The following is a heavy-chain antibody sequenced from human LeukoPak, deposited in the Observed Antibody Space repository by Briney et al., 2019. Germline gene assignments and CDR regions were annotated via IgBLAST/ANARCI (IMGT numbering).Heavy chain of an antibody. V-gene: IGHV3-21*01. Sequence: PGGSLRLSCAASGFTFSNHYMNWVRQAPGKGLEWVSSISSGSSSIYYADSVKGRFTISRDNAKSSLYLQMNSLRDEDTAVYYCARILSGSGSYGAFDIWGQGTMVTVSS. CDR1: GFTFSNHY. CDR2: ISSGSSSI. J-gene: IGHJ3*02. CDR3: ARILSGSGSYGAFDI. D-gene: IGHD1-26*01.